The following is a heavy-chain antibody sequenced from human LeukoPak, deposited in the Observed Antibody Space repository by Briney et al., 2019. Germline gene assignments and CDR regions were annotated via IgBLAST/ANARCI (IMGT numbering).Heavy chain of an antibody. CDR2: INPNSGGT. Sequence: ASVKVSCKASGYTFTGYYMHWVRQAPGQGLEWMGWINPNSGGTNYAQTFQGRVTMTRDTSISTAYMELSRLRSDDTAVYYCATVHEAVEVDYWGQGTLVTVSS. D-gene: IGHD6-19*01. J-gene: IGHJ4*02. CDR3: ATVHEAVEVDY. V-gene: IGHV1-2*02. CDR1: GYTFTGYY.